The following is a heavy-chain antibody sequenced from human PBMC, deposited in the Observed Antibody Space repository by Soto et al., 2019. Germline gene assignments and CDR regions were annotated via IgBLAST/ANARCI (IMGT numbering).Heavy chain of an antibody. CDR2: ISANSGNT. J-gene: IGHJ4*02. Sequence: ASVKVSGKASGYTFTSSGFNWVRQAPGQGLEWMGWISANSGNTNYAQNLQGRVTMTTDTSTSTAYMELRSLTSDDTAVYYCARAGASDWNYVSSSSWGQGTLVTVSS. CDR3: ARAGASDWNYVSSSS. V-gene: IGHV1-18*04. D-gene: IGHD1-7*01. CDR1: GYTFTSSG.